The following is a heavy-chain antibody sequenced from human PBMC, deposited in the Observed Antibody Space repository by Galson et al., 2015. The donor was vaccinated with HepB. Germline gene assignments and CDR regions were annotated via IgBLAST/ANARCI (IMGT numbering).Heavy chain of an antibody. CDR3: ARVDRSRYYFDY. D-gene: IGHD6-13*01. J-gene: IGHJ4*02. CDR1: GFTVSSTY. Sequence: SLRLSCAASGFTVSSTYMSWVRQTPGKGLEWVSVIYSGGTTFYANSVKGRFTISRDNSKNTLYLQMGSLRAEDMAVYYCARVDRSRYYFDYWGQGTLVTVSS. V-gene: IGHV3-66*01. CDR2: IYSGGTT.